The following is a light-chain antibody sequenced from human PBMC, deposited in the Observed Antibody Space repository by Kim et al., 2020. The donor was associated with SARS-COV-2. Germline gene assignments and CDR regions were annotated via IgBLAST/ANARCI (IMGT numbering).Light chain of an antibody. Sequence: EIVMTQSPATLSVSPGEKATLSCRASESIHSNLAWYQQKPGQPPRLIIYNTSTRATGVPARFSGSGSGTEFTLTISNLQSEDFAIYYCQQYNTWPIFGGGTKVDIK. CDR2: NTS. J-gene: IGKJ4*01. CDR3: QQYNTWPI. CDR1: ESIHSN. V-gene: IGKV3-15*01.